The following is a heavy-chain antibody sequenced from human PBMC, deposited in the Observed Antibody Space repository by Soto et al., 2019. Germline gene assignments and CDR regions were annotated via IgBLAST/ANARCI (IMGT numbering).Heavy chain of an antibody. V-gene: IGHV3-21*01. J-gene: IGHJ3*02. CDR1: GFTFSSYS. Sequence: EVQLVESGGGLVKPGGSLRLSCAASGFTFSSYSMNWVRQAPGKGLEWVSSISSSSSYIYYADSVKGRFTISRDNAKNSLYLQRNSLRAEDTAVYYCATYCSSTSCYLTKDAFDIWGQGTMVTVSS. CDR2: ISSSSSYI. CDR3: ATYCSSTSCYLTKDAFDI. D-gene: IGHD2-2*01.